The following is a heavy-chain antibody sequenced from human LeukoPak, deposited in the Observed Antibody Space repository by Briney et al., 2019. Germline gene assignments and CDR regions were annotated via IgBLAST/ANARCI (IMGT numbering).Heavy chain of an antibody. D-gene: IGHD2-2*01. Sequence: GGSLRLSCAASGFTFSSYAMSWVRQAPGKGLEWVSAISGSGGSTYYADSVKGRFTISRDNSKNTLYLQMNSLRAEDTAVYYCAVRLVVVPAAMMVAGKNWGQGTLVTVSS. V-gene: IGHV3-23*01. CDR3: AVRLVVVPAAMMVAGKN. J-gene: IGHJ4*02. CDR1: GFTFSSYA. CDR2: ISGSGGST.